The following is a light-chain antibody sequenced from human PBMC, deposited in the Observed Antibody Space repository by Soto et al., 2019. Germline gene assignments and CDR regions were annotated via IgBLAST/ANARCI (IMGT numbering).Light chain of an antibody. CDR1: QSIGRF. Sequence: DIQVTQSPSTLSASVGDRVTITCRASQSIGRFLAWYQHQPGKAPKLLIYDASTLESGVPSRFSGTGSGTEFTFSITSLQPEDFGTYYCQQCYMGWTFGQGTKVDIK. V-gene: IGKV1-5*01. CDR3: QQCYMGWT. CDR2: DAS. J-gene: IGKJ1*01.